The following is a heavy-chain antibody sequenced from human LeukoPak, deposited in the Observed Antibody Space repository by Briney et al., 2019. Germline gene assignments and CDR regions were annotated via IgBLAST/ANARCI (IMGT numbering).Heavy chain of an antibody. Sequence: HPGGSLRLSCAASGFTFSSYGMHWVRQAPGKGLEWVAFIRYDGSNKYYADSVKGRFTISRGNSKNTLYLQMNSLRAEDTAVYCCAKDLTQLLQGYYFDYWGQGTLVTVPS. J-gene: IGHJ4*02. CDR2: IRYDGSNK. CDR3: AKDLTQLLQGYYFDY. V-gene: IGHV3-30*02. D-gene: IGHD3-9*01. CDR1: GFTFSSYG.